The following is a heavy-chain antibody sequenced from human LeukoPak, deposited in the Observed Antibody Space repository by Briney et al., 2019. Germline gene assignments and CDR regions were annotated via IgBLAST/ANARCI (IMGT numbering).Heavy chain of an antibody. Sequence: ASVKVSCEASGYTFTSYDINWVRQAPGQGLEWMGIINPSGGSTSYAQKFQGRVTMTRDMSTSTVYMELSSLRSEDTAVYYCARAEAVVVPAAMGYYYYYMDVWGKGTTVTVSS. CDR3: ARAEAVVVPAAMGYYYYYMDV. CDR2: INPSGGST. J-gene: IGHJ6*03. CDR1: GYTFTSYD. V-gene: IGHV1-46*01. D-gene: IGHD2-2*01.